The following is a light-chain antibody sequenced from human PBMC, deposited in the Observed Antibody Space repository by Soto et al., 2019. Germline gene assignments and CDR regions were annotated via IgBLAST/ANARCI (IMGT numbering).Light chain of an antibody. CDR3: MQATQFPHT. V-gene: IGKV2-24*01. CDR2: KSS. J-gene: IGKJ2*01. CDR1: QSLGHSDGNTY. Sequence: DIVMTQTPLSSPVTLGQPASISCRSSQSLGHSDGNTYLTWLQQRPGQPPRLLIYKSSNRFSGVPGRVSGSGAETDFTLKISRVEAEDVGVYYCMQATQFPHTFGQGTKLDIK.